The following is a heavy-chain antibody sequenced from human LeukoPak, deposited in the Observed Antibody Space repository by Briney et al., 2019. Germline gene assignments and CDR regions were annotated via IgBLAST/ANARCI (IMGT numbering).Heavy chain of an antibody. CDR1: GFTFSSYS. CDR2: ISYDGSNK. J-gene: IGHJ6*02. CDR3: ARAEYDRSGSIYYYYGMDI. V-gene: IGHV3-30-3*01. D-gene: IGHD3-22*01. Sequence: WRSLRLSCAASGFTFSSYSMHWVRQAPGKGLEWVAVISYDGSNKYNADSVKGRFTISRDNSRNTLYLQMNSLRREDTAEYYCARAEYDRSGSIYYYYGMDIWGQGTTVTVSS.